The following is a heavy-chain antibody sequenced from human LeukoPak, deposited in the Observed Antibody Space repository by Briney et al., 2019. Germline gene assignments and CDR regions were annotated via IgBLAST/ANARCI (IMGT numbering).Heavy chain of an antibody. CDR3: ARESSSGLIIDY. J-gene: IGHJ4*02. CDR1: GFTFSSYE. Sequence: AGGSLRLSCAASGFTFSSYEMNWVRQAPGKGLEWVSYISSSGSTIYYADSVKGRFTISRDNAKNSLYLQMNSLRAEDTAVYYCARESSSGLIIDYWGQGTLVTVSS. V-gene: IGHV3-48*03. CDR2: ISSSGSTI. D-gene: IGHD6-19*01.